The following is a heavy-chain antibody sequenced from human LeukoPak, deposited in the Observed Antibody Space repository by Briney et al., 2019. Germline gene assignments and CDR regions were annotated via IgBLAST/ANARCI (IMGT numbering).Heavy chain of an antibody. CDR3: AREEGGAGLYGFDI. CDR2: IKQDGIEK. Sequence: GGSLRLSCGALESTLRNYWMGWVRKAPGKGLEGVAKIKQDGIEKYYVDSVKGRFAISRDNAKNSLYLQMDSLRAEDTAVYYCAREEGGAGLYGFDIWGQGTMVTVSS. J-gene: IGHJ3*02. V-gene: IGHV3-7*01. D-gene: IGHD1-26*01. CDR1: ESTLRNYW.